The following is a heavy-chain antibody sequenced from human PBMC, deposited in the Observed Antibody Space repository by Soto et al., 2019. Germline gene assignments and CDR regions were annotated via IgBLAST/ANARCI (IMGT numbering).Heavy chain of an antibody. V-gene: IGHV3-23*01. CDR1: GFTFSSYA. Sequence: DVHVLESGGDLVQPGGSLRLSCAASGFTFSSYAMSWVRQAPGKRLEWVSSVSAGGDMTYYSDSVKGRFTISRDNSNNALFLQMNSVRIEDTALYYCARGDRGGSGSPASYYYSGLDVWGQGTTVTVS. D-gene: IGHD3-10*01. CDR3: ARGDRGGSGSPASYYYSGLDV. J-gene: IGHJ6*02. CDR2: VSAGGDMT.